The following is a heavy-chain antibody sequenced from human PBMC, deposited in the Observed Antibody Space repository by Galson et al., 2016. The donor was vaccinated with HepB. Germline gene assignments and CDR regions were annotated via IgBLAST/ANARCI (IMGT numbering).Heavy chain of an antibody. V-gene: IGHV3-7*03. Sequence: SLRLSCAASGFIFSSSWMSWVRQAPGKGLEWVANIKPDGSGGYFLDSLKGRFTVSRDNAKNSLYLQMNSLRVDDTAVYYCAKPFLSSGLYYFDYWGRGTLVTVSS. CDR3: AKPFLSSGLYYFDY. CDR2: IKPDGSGG. CDR1: GFIFSSSW. D-gene: IGHD6-19*01. J-gene: IGHJ4*02.